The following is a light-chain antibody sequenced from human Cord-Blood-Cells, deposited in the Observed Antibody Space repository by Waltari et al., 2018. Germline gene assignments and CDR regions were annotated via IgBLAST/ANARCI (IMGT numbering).Light chain of an antibody. CDR3: QQRSNWPPLFT. V-gene: IGKV3-11*01. CDR1: QSVSSY. Sequence: EIVLTQSPATLSLSPGESATLSSRASQSVSSYLAWYQQKPGQAPRLLIYDASNRATGIPARFSGSGSGTDFTLTISSLEPEDFAVYYCQQRSNWPPLFTFGPGTKVDIK. CDR2: DAS. J-gene: IGKJ3*01.